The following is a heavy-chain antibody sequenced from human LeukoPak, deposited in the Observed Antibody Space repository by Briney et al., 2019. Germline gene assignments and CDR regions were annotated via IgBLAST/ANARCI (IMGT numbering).Heavy chain of an antibody. CDR2: ISAYNGNT. D-gene: IGHD3-9*01. V-gene: IGHV1-18*04. CDR1: GYTFTSYG. CDR3: ARADYDILTGYYQIDY. Sequence: ASVTVSCKASGYTFTSYGISRVRQAPGQGLEWMGWISAYNGNTNYAQKLQGRVTMTTDTSTRTAYMELRSLRSDDTAVYYCARADYDILTGYYQIDYWGQGTLVTVSS. J-gene: IGHJ4*02.